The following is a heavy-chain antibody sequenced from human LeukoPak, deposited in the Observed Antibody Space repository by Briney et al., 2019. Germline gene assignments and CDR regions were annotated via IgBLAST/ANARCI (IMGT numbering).Heavy chain of an antibody. Sequence: ASVKVSCKVSGYTFTSYGISWVRQAPGQGLEWMGWISAYKGNTNYAQKLQGRVTMTTDTSTSTAYMELRSLRSDDTAVCYCARGQLVGNWFDPWGRGTLVTVSS. D-gene: IGHD6-6*01. CDR1: GYTFTSYG. V-gene: IGHV1-18*01. CDR2: ISAYKGNT. CDR3: ARGQLVGNWFDP. J-gene: IGHJ5*02.